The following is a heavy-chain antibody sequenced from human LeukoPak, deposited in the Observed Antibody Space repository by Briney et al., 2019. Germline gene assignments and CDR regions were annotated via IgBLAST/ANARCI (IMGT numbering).Heavy chain of an antibody. CDR3: ARGVATNMNWFDP. V-gene: IGHV4-39*07. Sequence: SETLSLTCTVSGGSISSSSYYWGWIRQPPGKGLEWIGSIYYSGSTYYNPSLKSRVTISVDTSKNQFSLKLSSVTAADTAVYYCARGVATNMNWFDPWGQGTLVTVSS. D-gene: IGHD5-12*01. CDR1: GGSISSSSYY. J-gene: IGHJ5*02. CDR2: IYYSGST.